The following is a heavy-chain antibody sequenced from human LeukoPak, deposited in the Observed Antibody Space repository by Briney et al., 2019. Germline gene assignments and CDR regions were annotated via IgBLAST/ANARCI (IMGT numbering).Heavy chain of an antibody. J-gene: IGHJ4*02. Sequence: ASVKVSCKVSGYTLTELSMHWVRQAPGKGLEWMGGFDPEDGETIYAQKFQGRVTMTEDTSTDTAYMELSSLRSEDTAVYYCAREIARVHGQSSGGEVGASWGQGTLVTVSS. CDR3: AREIARVHGQSSGGEVGAS. D-gene: IGHD1-26*01. V-gene: IGHV1-24*01. CDR2: FDPEDGET. CDR1: GYTLTELS.